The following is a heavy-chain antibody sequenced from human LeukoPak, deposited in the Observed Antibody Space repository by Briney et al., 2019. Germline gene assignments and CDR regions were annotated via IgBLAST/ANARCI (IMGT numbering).Heavy chain of an antibody. Sequence: GGSLRLSCAASGFTFSDYSMNWVRQAPGKGLEWVSYISFSVNTKYGDSVKGRFTISRDNAKNSLYLHMDSLRAEDTAVYYCARGAYSSGWAYFDHWGQGTLVTVSS. CDR1: GFTFSDYS. CDR3: ARGAYSSGWAYFDH. J-gene: IGHJ4*02. V-gene: IGHV3-48*04. CDR2: ISFSVNT. D-gene: IGHD6-19*01.